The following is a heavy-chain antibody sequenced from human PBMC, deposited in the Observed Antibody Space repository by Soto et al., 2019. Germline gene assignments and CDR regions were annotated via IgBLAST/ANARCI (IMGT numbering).Heavy chain of an antibody. CDR3: AKPWYYTVRRAFDT. CDR2: ISGSGGST. D-gene: IGHD4-17*01. J-gene: IGHJ3*02. V-gene: IGHV3-23*01. CDR1: GFTFSSYA. Sequence: LRLSCAASGFTFSSYAMSCVRQAPGKGLEWVSAISGSGGSTYYADSVKGRFTISSDNFKNTLYLQMNSLRAEDTAVYYCAKPWYYTVRRAFDTWGQGTMVTVSS.